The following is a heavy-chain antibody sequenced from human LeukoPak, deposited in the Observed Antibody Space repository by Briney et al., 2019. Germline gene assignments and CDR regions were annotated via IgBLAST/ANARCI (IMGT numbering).Heavy chain of an antibody. CDR1: GGLLDSYY. J-gene: IGHJ4*02. V-gene: IGHV4-59*01. Sequence: SETLSLTCTVSGGLLDSYYWSWLRQPPGKGLEWSGYIYYTGSTEYHPSLMSRVTISLDTSKNQFSLKLTSVTAADTAVYYCARVYQSAEYYFDFWGQGNLVSVTS. CDR2: IYYTGST. CDR3: ARVYQSAEYYFDF. D-gene: IGHD2-2*01.